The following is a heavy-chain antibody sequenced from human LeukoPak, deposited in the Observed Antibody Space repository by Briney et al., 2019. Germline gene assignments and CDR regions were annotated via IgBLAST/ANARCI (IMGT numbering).Heavy chain of an antibody. J-gene: IGHJ6*03. Sequence: PSETLSLTCAVSGGSISSGGYSWSWIRQPPGKGLEWIGNIFYSGSTYYSPSLKSRVTISLDTSRNQFSLKLNSVTAADTAVYYCARAGYSYGYRPKESYYYMDVWGKGTTVTVSS. CDR3: ARAGYSYGYRPKESYYYMDV. D-gene: IGHD5-18*01. CDR2: IFYSGST. CDR1: GGSISSGGYS. V-gene: IGHV4-30-4*07.